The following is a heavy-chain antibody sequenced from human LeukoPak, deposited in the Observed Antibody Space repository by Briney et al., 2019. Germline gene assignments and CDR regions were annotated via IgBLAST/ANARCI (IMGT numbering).Heavy chain of an antibody. V-gene: IGHV3-30*02. CDR3: AKGDYYGSVYYYYGMDV. CDR2: IRYDGSNK. J-gene: IGHJ6*02. D-gene: IGHD3-10*01. CDR1: GFTFSSYG. Sequence: RGSLRLSCAASGFTFSSYGMHSVRQAPGKGLEWVAFIRYDGSNKYYADSVKGRFTISRDNSKNTLYLQMNSLRAEDTSVYYCAKGDYYGSVYYYYGMDVWGQGTTVTDSS.